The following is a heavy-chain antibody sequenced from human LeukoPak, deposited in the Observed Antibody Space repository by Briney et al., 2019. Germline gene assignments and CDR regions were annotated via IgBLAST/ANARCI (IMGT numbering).Heavy chain of an antibody. CDR1: GFTFSSYA. J-gene: IGHJ4*02. D-gene: IGHD3-22*01. Sequence: GGSLRLSCAASGFTFSSYAMSWVRQAPGKGLEWVSAIGGSGGSTYYADSVKGRFTISRDNSKNTLYLQMKSLRAEDTAVYYCAREGTTIVVALDYWGQGTLVTVSS. V-gene: IGHV3-23*01. CDR3: AREGTTIVVALDY. CDR2: IGGSGGST.